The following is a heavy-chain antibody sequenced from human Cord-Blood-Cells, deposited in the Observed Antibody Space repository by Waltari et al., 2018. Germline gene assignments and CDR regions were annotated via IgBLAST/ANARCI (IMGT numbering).Heavy chain of an antibody. J-gene: IGHJ5*02. CDR1: GGSFSGYY. CDR3: ARFSSSITGTTDWFDP. V-gene: IGHV4-34*01. CDR2: INHSGST. Sequence: QVQLQQWGAGLLKPSETLSLTCAVYGGSFSGYYWSWIRQPPGKGLEWIGEINHSGSTNYNPSLKSRVTISVDTSKNQFSLKLSSVTAADTAVYYCARFSSSITGTTDWFDPWGQGTLVTVSS. D-gene: IGHD1-7*01.